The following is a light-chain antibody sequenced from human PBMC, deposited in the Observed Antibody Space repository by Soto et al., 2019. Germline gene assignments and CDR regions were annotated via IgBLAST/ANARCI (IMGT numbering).Light chain of an antibody. CDR2: DVS. CDR1: SSDVGGYNY. V-gene: IGLV2-14*01. J-gene: IGLJ2*01. CDR3: SAYTISIL. Sequence: QSALTQPASVSGSPGQSITISCTGNSSDVGGYNYVSWYQQHPGKAPKLMIYDVSNRPSGVSNRFSGSKSGNTASLTISGLQAEDEAAYYCSAYTISILFGGGTKLTVL.